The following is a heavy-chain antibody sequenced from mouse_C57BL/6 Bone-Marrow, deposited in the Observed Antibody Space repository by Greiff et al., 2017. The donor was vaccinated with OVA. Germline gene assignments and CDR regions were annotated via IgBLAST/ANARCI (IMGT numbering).Heavy chain of an antibody. CDR3: TRDYGSSYFDY. Sequence: VQLQQSGTVLARPGASVKMSCKTSGYTFTSYWMHWVKQRPGQGLEWIGAIYPGNSDTRYNQKFKGKAKLTAVTSASTAYMELSSLTNEDSAVYYCTRDYGSSYFDYWGQGTTLTVSS. V-gene: IGHV1-5*01. J-gene: IGHJ2*01. CDR2: IYPGNSDT. D-gene: IGHD1-1*01. CDR1: GYTFTSYW.